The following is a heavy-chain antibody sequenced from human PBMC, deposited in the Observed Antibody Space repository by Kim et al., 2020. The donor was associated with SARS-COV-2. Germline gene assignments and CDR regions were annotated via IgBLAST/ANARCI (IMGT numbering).Heavy chain of an antibody. CDR3: ARALAATRYYYYYGIDV. V-gene: IGHV1-46*01. CDR2: INPSGGST. J-gene: IGHJ6*02. CDR1: GYTFTSYY. D-gene: IGHD2-15*01. Sequence: ASVKVSCKASGYTFTSYYMHWVRQAPGQGLEWMGIINPSGGSTSYAQKFQGRVTMTRDTSTSTVYMELSSLRSEDTAVYYCARALAATRYYYYYGIDVWGQGTTVTVSS.